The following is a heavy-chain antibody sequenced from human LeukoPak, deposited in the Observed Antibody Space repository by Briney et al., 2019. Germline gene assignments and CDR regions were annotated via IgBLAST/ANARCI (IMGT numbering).Heavy chain of an antibody. CDR1: AGSTSSYY. Sequence: PSETLSLTCAVSAGSTSSYYWSWIRQPPGKGLEYIGYIHYSGSANYNPSLKSRVTISLDTSKNQFSLKLTSVTAADTAVYYCARGAAATYWGRGTLVTVSS. D-gene: IGHD6-13*01. CDR2: IHYSGSA. V-gene: IGHV4-59*01. CDR3: ARGAAATY. J-gene: IGHJ4*02.